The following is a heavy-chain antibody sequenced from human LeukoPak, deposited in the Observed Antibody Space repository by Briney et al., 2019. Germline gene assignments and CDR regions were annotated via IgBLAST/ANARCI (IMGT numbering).Heavy chain of an antibody. CDR3: ARGYCSGGSCYSSPGF. CDR1: GGSISNFY. V-gene: IGHV4-4*07. D-gene: IGHD2-15*01. CDR2: IYTSESI. J-gene: IGHJ4*02. Sequence: SETLSLTCTVSGGSISNFYWSWIRQPAGKGLEWIGRIYTSESIIYNPSLKSRVTVSVDTSKNQFSLKLRFVTAADTAVYYCARGYCSGGSCYSSPGFWGQGALVTVSS.